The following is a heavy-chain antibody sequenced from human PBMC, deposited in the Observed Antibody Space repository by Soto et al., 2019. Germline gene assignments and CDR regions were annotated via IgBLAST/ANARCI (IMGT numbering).Heavy chain of an antibody. Sequence: EVQLVESGGGLVQPGGSLSLSCAASGFAFNSYSVNWVRQAPGKGLEWVSYISSGSSIIYYADSVKGRFTISRDDAKNSLYLQRNSLRDEDTAVYYCARGASGYHGDYGMDVWGQGTTVTVSS. D-gene: IGHD6-25*01. J-gene: IGHJ6*02. CDR1: GFAFNSYS. CDR3: ARGASGYHGDYGMDV. V-gene: IGHV3-48*02. CDR2: ISSGSSII.